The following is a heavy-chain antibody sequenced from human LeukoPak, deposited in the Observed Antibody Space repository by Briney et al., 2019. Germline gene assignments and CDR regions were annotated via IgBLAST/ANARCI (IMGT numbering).Heavy chain of an antibody. Sequence: GGSPRLSRAPSVFTSRGSWMHSGPHAPQKGGVWVSRINSDGYSITYADSVKGRFTISRDNAKNTLYLQMNSLIAEDTAVYFCRRAGYSGGFDSWGQGTLVTVSS. CDR3: RRAGYSGGFDS. D-gene: IGHD5-12*01. CDR2: INSDGYSI. V-gene: IGHV3-74*03. CDR1: VFTSRGSW. J-gene: IGHJ5*01.